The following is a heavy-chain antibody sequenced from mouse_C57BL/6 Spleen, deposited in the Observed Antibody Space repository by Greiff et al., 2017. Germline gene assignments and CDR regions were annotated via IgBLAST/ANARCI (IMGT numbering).Heavy chain of an antibody. CDR2: IHPNSGST. V-gene: IGHV1-64*01. Sequence: QVQLQQPGAELVKPGASVKLSCKASGYTFTSYWMHWVKQRPGQGLEWIGMIHPNSGSTNYNEKFKSKATLTVDKSSSTAYMQISSLTSEDSAVYYCARVDDGYYGGDAMDYWGQGTSVTVSS. J-gene: IGHJ4*01. D-gene: IGHD2-3*01. CDR3: ARVDDGYYGGDAMDY. CDR1: GYTFTSYW.